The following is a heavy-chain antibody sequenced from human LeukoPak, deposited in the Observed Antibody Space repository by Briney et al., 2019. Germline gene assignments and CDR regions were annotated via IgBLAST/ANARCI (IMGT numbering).Heavy chain of an antibody. Sequence: ASVKVSCKASGYTFTSYGISWVRQAPGQGLEWMGWISAYNGNTNYAQKLQGRVTMTTDTSTSTAYMELRSLRSADTAVYYCARVHYYDSSGYSDYWGQGTLVTVSS. CDR1: GYTFTSYG. V-gene: IGHV1-18*01. CDR3: ARVHYYDSSGYSDY. D-gene: IGHD3-22*01. J-gene: IGHJ4*02. CDR2: ISAYNGNT.